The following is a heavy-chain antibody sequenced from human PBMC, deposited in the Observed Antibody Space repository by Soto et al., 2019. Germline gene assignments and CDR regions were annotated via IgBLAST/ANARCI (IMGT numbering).Heavy chain of an antibody. CDR3: ARDQSPWFGETHFNWFDP. D-gene: IGHD3-10*01. CDR2: IWYDGSNK. Sequence: GGSLRLSCAASGFTFSSYGMHWVRQAPGKGLEWVAVIWYDGSNKYYADSVKGRFTISGDNSKNTLYLQMNSLRAEDTAVYYCARDQSPWFGETHFNWFDPWGQGTLVTVSS. V-gene: IGHV3-33*01. CDR1: GFTFSSYG. J-gene: IGHJ5*02.